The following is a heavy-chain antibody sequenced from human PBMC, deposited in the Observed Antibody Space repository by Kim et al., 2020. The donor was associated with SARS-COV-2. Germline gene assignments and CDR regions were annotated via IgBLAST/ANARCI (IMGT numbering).Heavy chain of an antibody. J-gene: IGHJ6*02. V-gene: IGHV3-21*01. CDR2: ISSSSSYI. CDR3: AKEYSSGCCGMDV. Sequence: GGSLRLSCAASGFTFSSYSMNWVRQAPGKGLEWVSSISSSSSYIYYADSVKGRFTISRDNAKNSLYLQMNSLRTEDTAVYYCAKEYSSGCCGMDVWGQGTTVTVSS. D-gene: IGHD3-9*01. CDR1: GFTFSSYS.